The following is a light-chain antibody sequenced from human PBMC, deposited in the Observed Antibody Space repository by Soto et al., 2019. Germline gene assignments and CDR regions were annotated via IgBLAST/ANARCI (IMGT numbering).Light chain of an antibody. CDR1: QSVSSY. J-gene: IGKJ5*01. Sequence: EIVLTQSPATLSLSPGERATLSGRASQSVSSYLAWYQQQPGQAPRLLIYDASNRATGIPARFSGSGSGTDFTLTISSLEPEDFAVYYCQQRSNWPPITFGQGTRLEIK. CDR2: DAS. V-gene: IGKV3-11*01. CDR3: QQRSNWPPIT.